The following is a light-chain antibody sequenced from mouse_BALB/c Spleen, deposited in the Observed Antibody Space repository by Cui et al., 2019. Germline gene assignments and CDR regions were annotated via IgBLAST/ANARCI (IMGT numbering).Light chain of an antibody. V-gene: IGKV8-21*01. Sequence: DIVMSQSPSSLAVSAGEKVTMSCQSSQSLLNSRTRKDFLAWYQQNPGQSPKLLIYWASTRESGVPDRFTGSGSGTDFTLTISSVQAEGLAVYYCKQSYNLQAFGGGTKLEIK. CDR3: KQSYNLQA. CDR2: WAS. J-gene: IGKJ1*01. CDR1: QSLLNSRTRKDF.